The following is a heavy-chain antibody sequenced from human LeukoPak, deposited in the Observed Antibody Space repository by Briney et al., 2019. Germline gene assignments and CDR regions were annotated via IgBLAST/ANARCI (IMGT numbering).Heavy chain of an antibody. CDR1: GGTFSSYA. CDR2: IIPIFGTA. CDR3: ARVVRRELHMYYFDY. Sequence: ASVKVSCKASGGTFSSYAISWVRQAPGQGLEWMGGIIPIFGTANYAQKFQGRVTITADESTSTAYMELSSLRSEDTAVYYCARVVRRELHMYYFDYWGQGTLVTVSS. D-gene: IGHD1-26*01. J-gene: IGHJ4*02. V-gene: IGHV1-69*13.